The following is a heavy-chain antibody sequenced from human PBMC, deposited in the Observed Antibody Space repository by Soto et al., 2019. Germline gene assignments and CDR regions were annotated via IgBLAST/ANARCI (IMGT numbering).Heavy chain of an antibody. D-gene: IGHD6-6*01. CDR3: AGGPYTTSRYDS. CDR1: GFTFSSYW. J-gene: IGHJ4*02. CDR2: INSDGIIT. Sequence: PGGSLRLSCAASGFTFSSYWMHWVRQVPGKGLVWLSRINSDGIITTYADSVKGRLTISRDNAKNTLYLQLNSLRADDTAVYFCAGGPYTTSRYDSWGQGTLVTVS. V-gene: IGHV3-74*01.